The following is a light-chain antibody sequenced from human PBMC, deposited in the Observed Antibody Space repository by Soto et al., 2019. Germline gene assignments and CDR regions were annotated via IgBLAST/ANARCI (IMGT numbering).Light chain of an antibody. J-gene: IGLJ2*01. CDR3: NSYTSSTTPAV. Sequence: QSVLTQPAPVSGSPGQSIAISCSGTSSDVGGYDFVSWCQQHPGKAPKLIIYNVSNRPSGVSNRFSGSKSGNTASLTISGLQAEDEAVYYCNSYTSSTTPAVFGGGTKLTVL. CDR1: SSDVGGYDF. V-gene: IGLV2-14*01. CDR2: NVS.